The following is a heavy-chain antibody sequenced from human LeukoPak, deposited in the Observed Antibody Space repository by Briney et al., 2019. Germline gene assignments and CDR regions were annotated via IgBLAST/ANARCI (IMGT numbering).Heavy chain of an antibody. CDR3: ARDIYGDSDGFDP. Sequence: KAGGSLRLSCAASGFTFSSYSMNWVRQAPGKGLEWVSSISSSSSYIYYADSVKGRFTISRDNATNSLYLQMNSLRAEDTAVYYCARDIYGDSDGFDPWGQGTLVTVSS. V-gene: IGHV3-21*01. CDR2: ISSSSSYI. CDR1: GFTFSSYS. D-gene: IGHD3-10*01. J-gene: IGHJ5*02.